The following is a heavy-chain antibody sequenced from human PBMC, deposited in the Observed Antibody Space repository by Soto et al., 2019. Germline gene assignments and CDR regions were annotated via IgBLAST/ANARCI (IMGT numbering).Heavy chain of an antibody. CDR3: ARDRSGGPIRIGAPDY. Sequence: AGGSLRLSCAASGFTFSSYSMNWVRQAPGKGLEWVSYISSSSSTIYYADSVKGRFTISRDNAKNSLYLQMNSLRAEDTAVYYCARDRSGGPIRIGAPDYWGQGTLVTVSS. J-gene: IGHJ4*02. CDR1: GFTFSSYS. CDR2: ISSSSSTI. V-gene: IGHV3-48*01. D-gene: IGHD3-10*01.